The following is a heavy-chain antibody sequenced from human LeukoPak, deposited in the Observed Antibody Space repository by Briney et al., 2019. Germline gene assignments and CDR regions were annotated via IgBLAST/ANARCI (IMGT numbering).Heavy chain of an antibody. D-gene: IGHD2-15*01. J-gene: IGHJ6*02. CDR3: ARSWVVAPPSSGMDV. V-gene: IGHV1-46*01. Sequence: ASVKVSCKASGYTFTSYYMHWVRQAPGQGLEWMGIINPSGGSTSYAQKFQGRVTMTRDTSTSPVYMELSSLRSEDTAVYYCARSWVVAPPSSGMDVWGQGTTVTVSS. CDR1: GYTFTSYY. CDR2: INPSGGST.